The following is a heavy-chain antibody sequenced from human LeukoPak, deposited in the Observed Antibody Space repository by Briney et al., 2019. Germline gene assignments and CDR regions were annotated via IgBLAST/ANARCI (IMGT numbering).Heavy chain of an antibody. CDR2: ISGSGGST. CDR1: GFTFSSYA. CDR3: AKKGAVVAAQASYYFDY. Sequence: GGSLRLSCAASGFTFSSYAMSWVRQAPGKGLEWVSAISGSGGSTYYADSVKGRFTISRDNSKNTLHLQMNSLRAEDTAVYYCAKKGAVVAAQASYYFDYWGQGTLVTVSS. J-gene: IGHJ4*02. V-gene: IGHV3-23*01. D-gene: IGHD2-15*01.